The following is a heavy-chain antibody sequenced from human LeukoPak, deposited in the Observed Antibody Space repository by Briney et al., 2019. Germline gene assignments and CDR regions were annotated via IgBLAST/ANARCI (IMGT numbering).Heavy chain of an antibody. V-gene: IGHV4-34*01. Sequence: SETLSLTCAVYGGSFSGYYWSWIRQPPGKGLEWIGEINHSGSTNYNPSLKSRVTISVDTSKNQFSLKLSSVTAADTAVYYCARSVRRSITISDRARYYGMDVWGQGTTVTVSS. CDR2: INHSGST. D-gene: IGHD3-3*01. J-gene: IGHJ6*02. CDR1: GGSFSGYY. CDR3: ARSVRRSITISDRARYYGMDV.